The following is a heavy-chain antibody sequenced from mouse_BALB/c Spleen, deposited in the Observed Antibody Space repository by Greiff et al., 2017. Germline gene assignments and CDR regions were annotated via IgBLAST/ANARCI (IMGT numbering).Heavy chain of an antibody. Sequence: GGGLVQPKGSLKLSCAASGFTFNTNAMNWVRQAPGKGLEWVARIRSKSNNYATYYADSVKDRFTISRDDSQSMLYLQMNNLKTEDTAMYYCVTYAMDYWGQGTSVTVSS. CDR2: IRSKSNNYAT. CDR1: GFTFNTNA. J-gene: IGHJ4*01. V-gene: IGHV10S3*01. CDR3: VTYAMDY.